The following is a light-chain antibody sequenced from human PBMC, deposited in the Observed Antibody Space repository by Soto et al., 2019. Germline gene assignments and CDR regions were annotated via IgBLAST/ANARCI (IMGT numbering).Light chain of an antibody. J-gene: IGLJ3*02. CDR1: SSDVGGYNY. CDR3: SSYTSSSTLEV. Sequence: QSVLTQPASVSGSPGQSITISFTGTSSDVGGYNYVSWYQQHPGKAPKLMIYEVSNRPSGVSNRFSGSKSGNTASLTISGLQAEDEADSYCSSYTSSSTLEVFGGGTKLTVL. CDR2: EVS. V-gene: IGLV2-14*01.